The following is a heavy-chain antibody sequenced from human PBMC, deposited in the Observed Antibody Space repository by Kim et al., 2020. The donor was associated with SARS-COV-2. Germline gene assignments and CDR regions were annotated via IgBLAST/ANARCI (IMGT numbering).Heavy chain of an antibody. CDR3: ARLTGYSSGWYLRAYYYYGMDV. CDR1: GGSFSGYY. D-gene: IGHD6-19*01. V-gene: IGHV4-34*01. CDR2: INHSGST. J-gene: IGHJ6*02. Sequence: SETLSLTCAVYGGSFSGYYWSWIRQPPGKGLEWIGEINHSGSTNYNPSLKSRVTISVDTSKNQFSLKLSSVTAADTAVYYCARLTGYSSGWYLRAYYYYGMDVWGQGTTVTVSS.